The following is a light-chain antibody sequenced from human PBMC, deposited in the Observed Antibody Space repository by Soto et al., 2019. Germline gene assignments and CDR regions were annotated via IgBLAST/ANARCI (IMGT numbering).Light chain of an antibody. CDR2: SNN. CDR3: AAWDDSLNGWV. Sequence: QSVLTQPPSASGTPGQRVTISCSGSISNIGSNIVNWYQQLPGTAPRLLIYSNNQRPSGAPDRFSGSKSGTSASLAISGLQSEDEADYYCAAWDDSLNGWVFGGGTKLTVL. J-gene: IGLJ3*02. CDR1: ISNIGSNI. V-gene: IGLV1-44*01.